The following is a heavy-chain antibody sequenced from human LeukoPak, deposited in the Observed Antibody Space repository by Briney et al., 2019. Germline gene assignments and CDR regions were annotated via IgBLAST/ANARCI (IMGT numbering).Heavy chain of an antibody. J-gene: IGHJ4*02. V-gene: IGHV3-11*06. Sequence: PGGSLRLSCAASGFTLSDYYMSWIRQAPGKGLEWVSSISSSSSYIYYADSVKGRFTISRDNAKNSLYLQMNSLRAEDTAVYYCARVVAAADSLPYDYWGQGTLVTVSS. CDR3: ARVVAAADSLPYDY. CDR2: ISSSSSYI. D-gene: IGHD6-13*01. CDR1: GFTLSDYY.